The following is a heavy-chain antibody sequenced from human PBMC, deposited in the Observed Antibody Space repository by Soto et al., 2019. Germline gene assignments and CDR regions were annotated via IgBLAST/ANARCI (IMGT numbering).Heavy chain of an antibody. J-gene: IGHJ4*02. CDR3: ERSIVVVTALDY. V-gene: IGHV1-3*01. CDR1: GYTFTSYA. Sequence: QVQLVQSGAEVKKPGASVKVSCKASGYTFTSYAMHWVRQAPGQRLEWRGWINAGNGNTKYSQKFQGRITITRDTTASTAYMELSSLRSEDTAVYYCERSIVVVTALDYWGQGTLVTVSS. D-gene: IGHD2-21*02. CDR2: INAGNGNT.